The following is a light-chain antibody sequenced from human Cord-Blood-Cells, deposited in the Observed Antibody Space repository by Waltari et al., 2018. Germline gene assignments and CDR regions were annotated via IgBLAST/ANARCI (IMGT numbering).Light chain of an antibody. CDR2: KAS. CDR1: QSISSW. CDR3: QQYNSYSPYS. V-gene: IGKV1-5*03. Sequence: DIQMTKSPSTLSASVDARVTINCRASQSISSWLAWYQQKPGKAPKVLIYKASSLESGVPSRFSGSGSGTEFTLTISSLQPDDFATYYCQQYNSYSPYSFGQGTKLEIK. J-gene: IGKJ2*03.